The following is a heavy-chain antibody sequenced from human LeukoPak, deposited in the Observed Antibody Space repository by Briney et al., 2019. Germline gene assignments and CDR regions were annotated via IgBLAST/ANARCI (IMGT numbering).Heavy chain of an antibody. CDR2: IYYNEST. Sequence: SETLSLTCTVACSSTSTYYWSWIRQPVGKGLEWIGYIYYNESTNYNPSVKSRVTISADTSKNQFSLKLRSVTAADTAVYYCARGRWLVNYWGQGTLVTVSS. J-gene: IGHJ4*02. D-gene: IGHD6-19*01. CDR1: CSSTSTYY. V-gene: IGHV4-59*01. CDR3: ARGRWLVNY.